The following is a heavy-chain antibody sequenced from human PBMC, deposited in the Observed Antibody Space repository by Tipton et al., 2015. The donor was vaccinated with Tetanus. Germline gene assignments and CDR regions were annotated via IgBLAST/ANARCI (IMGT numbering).Heavy chain of an antibody. CDR3: ARGNNDFPKKGPFDY. V-gene: IGHV4-34*01. Sequence: TLSLTCAVYGGSFSNYFWRWIRQPPGKGLEWIGEISPSGNTNYNPSLKSRVTISADTSRNQFSLTLSSVTAADTAFYYCARGNNDFPKKGPFDYWGQESLVTVSS. J-gene: IGHJ4*02. D-gene: IGHD3-3*01. CDR2: ISPSGNT. CDR1: GGSFSNYF.